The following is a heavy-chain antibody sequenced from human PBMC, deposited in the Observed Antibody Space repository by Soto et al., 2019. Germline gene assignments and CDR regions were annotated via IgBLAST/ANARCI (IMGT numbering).Heavy chain of an antibody. Sequence: EVQLVESGGGLVQPGGSLRLSCAASGFTFSDHYIDWVRQAPGKGLEWVGRTRNKADSYTTEYAASVKGRFTISRDESENSLYLQMNSLKTEDTAVYYCVRDGHSSIWRQGTLVTVSS. J-gene: IGHJ4*02. CDR2: TRNKADSYTT. CDR1: GFTFSDHY. V-gene: IGHV3-72*01. D-gene: IGHD3-22*01. CDR3: VRDGHSSI.